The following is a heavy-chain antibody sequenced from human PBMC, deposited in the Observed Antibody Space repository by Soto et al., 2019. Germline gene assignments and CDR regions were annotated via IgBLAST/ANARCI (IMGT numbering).Heavy chain of an antibody. CDR3: ARAGYCSGGSCYCRPFDY. V-gene: IGHV3-21*01. D-gene: IGHD2-15*01. J-gene: IGHJ4*02. CDR1: GFTFSSYS. Sequence: EVQLVESGGGLVKPGGSLRLSCAASGFTFSSYSMNWVRQAPGKGLEWVSSISSSSSYIYYADSVKGRFTISRDNAKNSLYLQMSSLRAEDTAVYYCARAGYCSGGSCYCRPFDYWGQGTLVTVSS. CDR2: ISSSSSYI.